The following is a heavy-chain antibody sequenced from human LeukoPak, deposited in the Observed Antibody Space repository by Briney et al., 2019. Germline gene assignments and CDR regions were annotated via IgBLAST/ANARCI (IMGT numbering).Heavy chain of an antibody. Sequence: GGPLRLSCAASGFTFSSYAMHWVRQAPGKGLEWWAAISYDGSNKYYAHSVKGRFTISRDNSKNTLYLQMNSLRAEDTAVYYCARDQDAIQLVAFDIWGQGTMVTVSS. CDR2: ISYDGSNK. CDR3: ARDQDAIQLVAFDI. D-gene: IGHD1-1*01. J-gene: IGHJ3*02. CDR1: GFTFSSYA. V-gene: IGHV3-30-3*01.